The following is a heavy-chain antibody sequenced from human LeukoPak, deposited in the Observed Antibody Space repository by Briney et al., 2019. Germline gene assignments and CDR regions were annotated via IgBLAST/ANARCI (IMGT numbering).Heavy chain of an antibody. J-gene: IGHJ4*02. CDR1: GYTFTSYY. CDR3: ARDFRYDYVWGSYRPDY. V-gene: IGHV1-18*04. D-gene: IGHD3-16*02. CDR2: ISAYNGNT. Sequence: ASVKVSCKASGYTFTSYYMHWVRQAPGQGLEWMGWISAYNGNTNYAQKLQGRVTMTTDTSTSTAYMELRSLRSDDTAVYYCARDFRYDYVWGSYRPDYWGQGTLVTVSS.